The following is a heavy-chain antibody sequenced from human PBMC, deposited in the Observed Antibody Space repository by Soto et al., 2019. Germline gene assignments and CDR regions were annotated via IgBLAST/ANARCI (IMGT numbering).Heavy chain of an antibody. D-gene: IGHD6-19*01. J-gene: IGHJ4*02. V-gene: IGHV3-7*04. CDR3: ARAGGWFSFDY. CDR1: GFSFGNYW. CDR2: ITQDGGEK. Sequence: EVQLVESGGGLVQPGGSLRLSCTASGFSFGNYWMIWVRQAPGKGLEWVANITQDGGEKDYVDSVKGRFTVSRDNYKKSLYLQMNSLRAEDTAVYYCARAGGWFSFDYWGQGTLVTVSS.